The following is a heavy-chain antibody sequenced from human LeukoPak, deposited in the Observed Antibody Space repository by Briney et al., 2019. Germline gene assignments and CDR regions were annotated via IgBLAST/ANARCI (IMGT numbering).Heavy chain of an antibody. D-gene: IGHD6-13*01. CDR2: IYPGDSDT. CDR3: ARRAAGTDGFDY. CDR1: GYTFTSYG. V-gene: IGHV5-51*01. J-gene: IGHJ4*02. Sequence: KVSCKASGYTFTSYGISWVRQMPGKGLEWMGIIYPGDSDTRYSPSFQGQVTISADKSISTAYLQWSSLKASDTAMYYCARRAAGTDGFDYWGQGTLVTVSS.